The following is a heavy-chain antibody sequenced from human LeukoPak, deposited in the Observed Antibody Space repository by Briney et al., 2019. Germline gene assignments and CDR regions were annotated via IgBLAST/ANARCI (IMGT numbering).Heavy chain of an antibody. Sequence: SETLSLTCAVYGGSFSGYYWSWIRQPPGKGLEWIGEINHSGSTNYNPSLKSRVTISVDTSKNQFSLKLSSVTPEDTAVYYCARAVLSSHWYFDLWGRGTLVTVSS. D-gene: IGHD6-19*01. CDR1: GGSFSGYY. J-gene: IGHJ2*01. V-gene: IGHV4-34*01. CDR2: INHSGST. CDR3: ARAVLSSHWYFDL.